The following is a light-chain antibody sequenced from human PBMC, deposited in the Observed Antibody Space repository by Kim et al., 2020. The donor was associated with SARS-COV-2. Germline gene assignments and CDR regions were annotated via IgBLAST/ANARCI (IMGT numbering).Light chain of an antibody. CDR2: EVS. Sequence: DIVMTQTPLSLSVTPGQPASISCKSTQSLLHTDGKTYFHWYLQKAGQPPQLLIHEVSSRFSGVPDRFSGSGSGTDFTLKISRVASEDVGVYYCVQNLHFPTFGQGTRLEIK. V-gene: IGKV2D-29*01. CDR1: QSLLHTDGKTY. CDR3: VQNLHFPT. J-gene: IGKJ5*01.